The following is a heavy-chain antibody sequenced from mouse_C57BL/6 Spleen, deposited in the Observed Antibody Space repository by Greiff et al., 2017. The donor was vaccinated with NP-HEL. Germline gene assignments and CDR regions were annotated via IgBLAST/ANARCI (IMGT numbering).Heavy chain of an antibody. CDR3: TRGDYYGSSRAWFAY. Sequence: VQLQQSGAELVKPGASVKLSCTASGFNIKDYYMHWVKQRTEQGLEWIGRIDPEDGETKYAPKFQGKATITADKSSNTASMQLSSLTSEDTAVYCCTRGDYYGSSRAWFAYWGQGTLVTVSA. CDR1: GFNIKDYY. J-gene: IGHJ3*01. D-gene: IGHD1-1*01. V-gene: IGHV14-2*01. CDR2: IDPEDGET.